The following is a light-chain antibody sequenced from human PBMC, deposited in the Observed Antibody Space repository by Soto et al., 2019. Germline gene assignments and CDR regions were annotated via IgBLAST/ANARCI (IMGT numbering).Light chain of an antibody. J-gene: IGLJ3*02. Sequence: QSVLTQPPSVSAAPGQKVTISCSGSSSNIGNNYVSWYQQLPGTAPKLLIYENNKRPSGIPDRFSGSKSGTSATLGITGLQTGDGADYYCGTWDSSLSAGVFGGGTKVTVL. CDR1: SSNIGNNY. V-gene: IGLV1-51*02. CDR2: ENN. CDR3: GTWDSSLSAGV.